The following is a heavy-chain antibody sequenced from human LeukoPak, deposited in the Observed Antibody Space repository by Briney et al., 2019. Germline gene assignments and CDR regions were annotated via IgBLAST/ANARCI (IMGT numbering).Heavy chain of an antibody. CDR2: ISGSGDST. V-gene: IGHV3-23*01. D-gene: IGHD3-22*01. CDR3: ARDAHYYYDSSGYYRPPGD. J-gene: IGHJ4*02. CDR1: GFPFSHYD. Sequence: PGGSLRLSCAASGFPFSHYDMTWVRQAPGKGLEWVSLISGSGDSTHYADSVKGRFTISRDNAKNSLYLQMNSLRAEDTAVYYCARDAHYYYDSSGYYRPPGDWGQGTLVTVSS.